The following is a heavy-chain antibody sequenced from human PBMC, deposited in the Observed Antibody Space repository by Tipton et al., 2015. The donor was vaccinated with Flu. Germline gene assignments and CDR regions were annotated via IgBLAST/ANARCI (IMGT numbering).Heavy chain of an antibody. CDR1: GGSISSYY. Sequence: TLSLTCTVSGGSISSYYWSWIRQPPGKGLEWIGYIYYSGSTNYNPSLKSRVTISVDTSKNQFSLKLSSVTAADTAVYYCARGGGTHWAFDIWGQGTMVTVSS. D-gene: IGHD1-14*01. J-gene: IGHJ3*02. CDR2: IYYSGST. V-gene: IGHV4-59*12. CDR3: ARGGGTHWAFDI.